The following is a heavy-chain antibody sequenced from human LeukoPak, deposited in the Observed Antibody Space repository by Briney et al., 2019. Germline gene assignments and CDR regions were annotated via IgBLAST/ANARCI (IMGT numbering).Heavy chain of an antibody. D-gene: IGHD3-16*01. CDR2: ISSSSSYI. V-gene: IGHV3-21*01. Sequence: GGSLRLSCAASGFTFSSYWMSWVRQAPGKGLEWVSSISSSSSYIYFADSTKGRFTISRDNANNSVFLQMSSLRPEDTAVYYCARRGGLSSGRGFDHWGQGTLVTVSS. J-gene: IGHJ4*02. CDR1: GFTFSSYW. CDR3: ARRGGLSSGRGFDH.